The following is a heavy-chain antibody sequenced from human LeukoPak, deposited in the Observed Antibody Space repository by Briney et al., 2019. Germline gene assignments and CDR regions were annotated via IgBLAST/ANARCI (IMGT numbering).Heavy chain of an antibody. V-gene: IGHV4-59*01. CDR3: ARAPGVVGSSWYFDY. Sequence: PSETLSLTCTVSGGSLSGYYWSWLRQPPGKGLEWIAYIYYSGSTSYNPHLMSRVTISLHTSKDQSSLMLSSVTAADTAVYYCARAPGVVGSSWYFDYWGQGTLVTVSS. CDR1: GGSLSGYY. CDR2: IYYSGST. J-gene: IGHJ4*02. D-gene: IGHD6-13*01.